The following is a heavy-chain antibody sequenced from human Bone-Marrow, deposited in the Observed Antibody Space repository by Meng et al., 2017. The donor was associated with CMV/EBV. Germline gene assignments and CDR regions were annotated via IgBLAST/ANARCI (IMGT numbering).Heavy chain of an antibody. CDR2: ISHSGST. CDR3: ARDYRQGADYYFDY. D-gene: IGHD4-11*01. V-gene: IGHV4-59*01. Sequence: GSLRLSCTVSGGSISSYYWSWIRQPPGKGLEWIGSISHSGSTNYNPSLKSRVTFSVDTSKNQFSLNLTSVTAADTAVYYCARDYRQGADYYFDYWGQGKLVTVYS. CDR1: GGSISSYY. J-gene: IGHJ4*02.